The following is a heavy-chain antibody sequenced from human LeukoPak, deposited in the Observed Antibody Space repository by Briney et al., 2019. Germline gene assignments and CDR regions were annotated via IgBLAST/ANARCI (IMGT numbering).Heavy chain of an antibody. CDR3: ARDPALRFLEWLRSSYYYGMDV. CDR1: GFTFSSYS. Sequence: GGSLRLSCAASGFTFSSYSMNWVRQAPGKGLEWVSSISSSSSYIYYADSVKGRFTISRDNAKNSLYLQMNSLRAEDTAVYYCARDPALRFLEWLRSSYYYGMDVWGQGTTVTVSS. D-gene: IGHD3-3*01. J-gene: IGHJ6*02. V-gene: IGHV3-21*01. CDR2: ISSSSSYI.